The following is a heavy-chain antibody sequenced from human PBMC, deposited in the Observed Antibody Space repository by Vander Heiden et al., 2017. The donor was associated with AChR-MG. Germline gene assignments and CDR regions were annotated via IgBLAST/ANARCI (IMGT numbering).Heavy chain of an antibody. Sequence: GTFSSYAISWVRQAPGQGLEWMGGIIPIFGTANYAQKFQGRVTITADESTSTAYMELSSLRSEDTAVYYCARDRPESGWLDAFDIWGQGTMVTVSS. CDR3: ARDRPESGWLDAFDI. J-gene: IGHJ3*02. CDR1: GTFSSYA. D-gene: IGHD6-19*01. CDR2: IIPIFGTA. V-gene: IGHV1-69*01.